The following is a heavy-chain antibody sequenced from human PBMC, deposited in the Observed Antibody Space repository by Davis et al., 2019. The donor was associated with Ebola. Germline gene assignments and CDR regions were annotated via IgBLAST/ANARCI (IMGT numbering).Heavy chain of an antibody. J-gene: IGHJ6*02. Sequence: GGSLRLSCAASGFTFSSYWMSWVRQAPGKGLEWVANIKQDGSEKYYVDSVKGRFTISRDNAKNSLYLQMNSLSAEETAVYYCARAPIVLMVYALGDGMDVWGQGTTVTVSS. D-gene: IGHD2-8*01. V-gene: IGHV3-7*03. CDR3: ARAPIVLMVYALGDGMDV. CDR1: GFTFSSYW. CDR2: IKQDGSEK.